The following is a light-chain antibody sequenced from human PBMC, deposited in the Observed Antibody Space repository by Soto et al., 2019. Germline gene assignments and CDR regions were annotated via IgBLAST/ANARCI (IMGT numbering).Light chain of an antibody. CDR3: QQYDTYSMYT. J-gene: IGKJ2*01. Sequence: DIQMTQSPSTLSASVGDRVTITCRASQSISSWLAWYQQKPGKAPKLLIYDASTLESGAPSRFSGSGSGTEFTLIISSLQPDDFATYYCQQYDTYSMYTFGQGTKVDIK. CDR2: DAS. CDR1: QSISSW. V-gene: IGKV1-5*01.